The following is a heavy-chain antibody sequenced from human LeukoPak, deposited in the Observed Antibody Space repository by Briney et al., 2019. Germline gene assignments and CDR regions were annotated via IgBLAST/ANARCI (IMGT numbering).Heavy chain of an antibody. V-gene: IGHV3-23*01. CDR3: AKVIRASISVIVVVKASFDY. CDR1: GFTFSTYA. CDR2: ITGSGDGT. J-gene: IGHJ4*02. D-gene: IGHD3-22*01. Sequence: PGGSLRLSCAASGFTFSTYAMTWVRQAPGKGLEWVSSITGSGDGTSAADSVTGRFSISRDNSKSTLYLQMKSLRAEDTAVYYCAKVIRASISVIVVVKASFDYWGQGSLVTVSS.